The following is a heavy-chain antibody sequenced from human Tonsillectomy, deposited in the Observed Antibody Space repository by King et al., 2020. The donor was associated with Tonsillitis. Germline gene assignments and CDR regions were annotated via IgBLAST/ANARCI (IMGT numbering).Heavy chain of an antibody. CDR1: GFTFSSSA. J-gene: IGHJ4*02. CDR3: AKAILWFGDRTDY. Sequence: VQLVESGGGLVQPGGSLRLSCAASGFTFSSSAMSWVRQAPGKGREGGAERRGRGGTTYYADSVKGRFTISRDNSNNTLYLHMNSLRAEDTAVYYCAKAILWFGDRTDYWGQGNLVTVSS. D-gene: IGHD3-10*01. V-gene: IGHV3-23*04. CDR2: RRGRGGTT.